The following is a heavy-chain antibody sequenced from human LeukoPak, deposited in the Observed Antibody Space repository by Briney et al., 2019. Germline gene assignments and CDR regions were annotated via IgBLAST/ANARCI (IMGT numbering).Heavy chain of an antibody. J-gene: IGHJ6*03. CDR3: ARGLQQLVRGFNYYFMDV. D-gene: IGHD6-13*01. CDR2: ARNKANSYTT. V-gene: IGHV3-72*01. CDR1: GFTFSDHY. Sequence: GGSLRLSCAASGFTFSDHYMDWVRQAPGKGLEWVGRARNKANSYTTEYAASVKGRFTISRDDSKNSLYLQMNSLRAEDTAVYYCARGLQQLVRGFNYYFMDVWGKGTTVTVSS.